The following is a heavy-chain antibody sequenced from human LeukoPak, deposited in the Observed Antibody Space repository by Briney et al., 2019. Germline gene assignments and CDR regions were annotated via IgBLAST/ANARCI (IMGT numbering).Heavy chain of an antibody. CDR3: ARDSCSSTSCYSYYYYYMDV. J-gene: IGHJ6*03. D-gene: IGHD2-2*02. V-gene: IGHV4-30-2*01. CDR1: GGSNSSGGYY. CDR2: IYHSGST. Sequence: SQTLSLTCTVSGGSNSSGGYYWSWIRQPPEKGLEWIGYIYHSGSTYYNPSLKSRVTISVDRSKNQFSLKLSSVTAADTAVYYCARDSCSSTSCYSYYYYYMDVWGKGTTVTVSS.